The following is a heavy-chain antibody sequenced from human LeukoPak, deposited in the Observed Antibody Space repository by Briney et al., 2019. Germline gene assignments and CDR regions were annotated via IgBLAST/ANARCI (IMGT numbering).Heavy chain of an antibody. CDR1: GGSFSDYY. J-gene: IGHJ4*02. CDR2: ITYSGST. D-gene: IGHD5-18*01. Sequence: SETLSLTCAVYGGSFSDYYWGWIRQPPGKGLGWIGTITYSGSTYFSPSVKSRVTMSMDTSKDQFSLKLSSVTAADTAVYYCARRGDSYAVFDYWGQGTLVTVSS. V-gene: IGHV4-34*01. CDR3: ARRGDSYAVFDY.